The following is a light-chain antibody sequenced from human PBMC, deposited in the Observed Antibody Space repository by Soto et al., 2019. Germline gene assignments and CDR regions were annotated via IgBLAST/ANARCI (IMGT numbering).Light chain of an antibody. CDR1: QSVSNKY. J-gene: IGKJ1*01. CDR3: QQYGSSPWT. CDR2: GAS. Sequence: EIVLTQSPGTLSLSPGERATLSCRASQSVSNKYLAWYQQKSGQAPSLLIYGASNRDSGIPDRFSGSGSGTDFTLTISRLEPEDFAVYYCQQYGSSPWTFGQGTKMEIE. V-gene: IGKV3-20*01.